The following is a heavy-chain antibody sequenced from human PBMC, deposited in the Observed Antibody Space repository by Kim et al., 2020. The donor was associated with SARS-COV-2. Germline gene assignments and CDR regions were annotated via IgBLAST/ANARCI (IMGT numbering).Heavy chain of an antibody. J-gene: IGHJ4*02. CDR2: INHSGST. V-gene: IGHV4-34*01. Sequence: SETLSLTCAVYGGSFSGYYWSWIRQPPGKGLEWIGEINHSGSTNYNPSLKSRVTISVDTSKNQFSLKLSSVTAADTAVYYCASRRVTTVYWGQGTLVTVSS. D-gene: IGHD4-17*01. CDR1: GGSFSGYY. CDR3: ASRRVTTVY.